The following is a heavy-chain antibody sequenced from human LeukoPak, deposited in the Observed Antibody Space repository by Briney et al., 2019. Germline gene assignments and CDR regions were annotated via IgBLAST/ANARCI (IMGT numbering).Heavy chain of an antibody. D-gene: IGHD3-10*01. Sequence: QPRRSLRLSCAASGFTFSSYAMHWVRQAPGKGLERESLISYDGSNKYYTDSVKGRFTISRDNSKNTLYLQMNSLRAEDTAVYYCAKDPLYYGSGSYYFDYWGQGTLVTVSS. J-gene: IGHJ4*02. CDR2: ISYDGSNK. CDR3: AKDPLYYGSGSYYFDY. CDR1: GFTFSSYA. V-gene: IGHV3-30*18.